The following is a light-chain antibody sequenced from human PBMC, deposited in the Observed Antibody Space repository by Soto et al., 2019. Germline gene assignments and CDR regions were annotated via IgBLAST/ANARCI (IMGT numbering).Light chain of an antibody. J-gene: IGLJ3*02. V-gene: IGLV2-14*01. CDR3: SAYTARSTLV. CDR1: MRDVGAYNL. Sequence: QSALTQPASVSGSAGQSITISCSGTMRDVGAYNLVSWYQQHPGTAPKLINYEVRNRPSGLSSRFSGSRSGNTASLTISGLQPEDEGDYYCSAYTARSTLVFGGGTKVTVL. CDR2: EVR.